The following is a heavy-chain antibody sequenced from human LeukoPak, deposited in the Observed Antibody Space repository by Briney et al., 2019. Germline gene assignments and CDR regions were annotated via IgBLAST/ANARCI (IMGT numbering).Heavy chain of an antibody. V-gene: IGHV4-38-2*02. J-gene: IGHJ4*02. Sequence: SETLSLTCTVSGYSITSVYYCGWIRQPPGKGLQWIGSLHHSGSTYYNPSLKSRVTISVDTSKNQFSLKMGSVTAADAAVYYCAATTLTSGDFDYWGLGTLVTVSS. D-gene: IGHD4-11*01. CDR2: LHHSGST. CDR3: AATTLTSGDFDY. CDR1: GYSITSVYY.